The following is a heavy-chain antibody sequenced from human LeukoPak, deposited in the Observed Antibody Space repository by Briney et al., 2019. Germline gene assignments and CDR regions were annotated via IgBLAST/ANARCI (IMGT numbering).Heavy chain of an antibody. CDR1: GGSISSYY. J-gene: IGHJ3*02. Sequence: SETLSLTCTVSGGSISSYYWNWIRQPAGKGLEWIGHIYTSGNTNYNPSLKSRVTISVDTSKNQFSLKLSSVTAADTAVYYCARVGGIYDYVWGSYRHDAFDIWGQGTMVTVSS. V-gene: IGHV4-4*07. CDR2: IYTSGNT. CDR3: ARVGGIYDYVWGSYRHDAFDI. D-gene: IGHD3-16*02.